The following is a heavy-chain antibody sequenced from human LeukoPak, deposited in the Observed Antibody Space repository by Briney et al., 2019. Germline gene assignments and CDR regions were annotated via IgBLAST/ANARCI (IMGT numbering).Heavy chain of an antibody. CDR3: AREPIYDYVWGSYPFSFDY. CDR2: INHSGST. J-gene: IGHJ4*02. Sequence: PSETLSLTCAVYGGSFSGYYWSWIRQPPGKGLEWIGEINHSGSTNYNPSLKSRVTISVDTSKNQFSLKLSSVTAADTAVYYCAREPIYDYVWGSYPFSFDYWGQGTLVTVSS. D-gene: IGHD3-16*02. V-gene: IGHV4-34*01. CDR1: GGSFSGYY.